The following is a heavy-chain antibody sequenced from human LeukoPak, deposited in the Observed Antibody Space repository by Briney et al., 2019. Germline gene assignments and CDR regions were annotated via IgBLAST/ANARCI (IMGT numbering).Heavy chain of an antibody. CDR2: INPNSGGT. V-gene: IGHV1-2*02. CDR1: EYTFPGYY. J-gene: IGHJ4*02. Sequence: ASVKVSCKASEYTFPGYYMHWVRQAPGQGLEWMGWINPNSGGTNYAQKFQGRVTMTRDTSISTAYMELSRLRSDDTAVYYCAREHSSSSGKVFDYWGQGTLVTVSS. CDR3: AREHSSSSGKVFDY. D-gene: IGHD6-6*01.